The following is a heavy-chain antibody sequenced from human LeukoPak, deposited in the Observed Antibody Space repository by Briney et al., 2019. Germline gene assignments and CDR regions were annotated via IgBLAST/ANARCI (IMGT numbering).Heavy chain of an antibody. J-gene: IGHJ4*02. CDR1: GGSISSYY. CDR2: IYYSGST. CDR3: ARIGHEDYYFDY. Sequence: SETLSLTCTVSGGSISSYYWSWIRQPPGKGLEWIGYIYYSGSTNYNPFLKSRVTISVDTSKNQFSLKLNSVTAADTAVYYCARIGHEDYYFDYWGQGTLVTVSS. V-gene: IGHV4-59*01.